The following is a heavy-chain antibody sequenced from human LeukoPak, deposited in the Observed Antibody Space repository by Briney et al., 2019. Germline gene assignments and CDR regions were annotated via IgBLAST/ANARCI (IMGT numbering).Heavy chain of an antibody. D-gene: IGHD3-9*01. Sequence: GGSVTRFCSASGFTCSNFAMTWVRQAPGKGLEGGSGVSGIGDTTYYAAFVRGPFAISTEHSKHLLYLHISSLTAEDTALHFCATLADYDILTGYYQHCFEPWGQGTLVSASS. V-gene: IGHV3-23*01. CDR2: VSGIGDTT. CDR3: ATLADYDILTGYYQHCFEP. CDR1: GFTCSNFA. J-gene: IGHJ5*02.